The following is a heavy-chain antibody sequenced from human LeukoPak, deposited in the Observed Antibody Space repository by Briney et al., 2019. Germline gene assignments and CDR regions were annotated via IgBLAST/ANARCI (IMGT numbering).Heavy chain of an antibody. CDR3: ASTDGYNPFDY. CDR2: ISSAGST. CDR1: GFTVSSKY. J-gene: IGHJ4*02. D-gene: IGHD5-24*01. V-gene: IGHV3-53*01. Sequence: PGGSLRLSCAASGFTVSSKYVNWVRQAPGKGLEWVSVISSAGSTYYADSVKGRFTISRDNSKNTLYLQMNSLRAEDTAVYYCASTDGYNPFDYWGQGTLVTVSS.